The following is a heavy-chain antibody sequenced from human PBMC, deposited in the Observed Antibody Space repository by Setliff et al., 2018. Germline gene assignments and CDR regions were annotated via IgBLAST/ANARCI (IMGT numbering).Heavy chain of an antibody. Sequence: GGSLRLSCTASESTFSSFGMHWVRQAPGKGLEWVGFIRYDGSYEYYADSVQGRFTISRDNSKNTLFLHMNNLRPEDTALYYCAKASLAYRFGYYFDSWVQGALVTVSS. CDR2: IRYDGSYE. V-gene: IGHV3-30*02. CDR3: AKASLAYRFGYYFDS. D-gene: IGHD5-18*01. J-gene: IGHJ4*01. CDR1: ESTFSSFG.